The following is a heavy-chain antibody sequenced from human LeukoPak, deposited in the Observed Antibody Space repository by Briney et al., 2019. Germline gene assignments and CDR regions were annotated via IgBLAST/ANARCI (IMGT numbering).Heavy chain of an antibody. V-gene: IGHV3-21*01. Sequence: GGPLRLSCAASGFTFSSYTMNWVRQAPGKGLEWVSSISSSSTYIYYADSVKGRFTISRDNAKNSLYPQMNSLRAEDTAVYYCARKYNALDYWGQGTLVTVSS. CDR3: ARKYNALDY. D-gene: IGHD1-1*01. J-gene: IGHJ4*02. CDR1: GFTFSSYT. CDR2: ISSSSTYI.